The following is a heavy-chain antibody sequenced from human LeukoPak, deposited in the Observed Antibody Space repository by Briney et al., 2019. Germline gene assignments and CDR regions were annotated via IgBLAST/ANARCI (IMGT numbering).Heavy chain of an antibody. D-gene: IGHD3-16*02. CDR3: AKNGYYDYVWGSYRYTYPSYFDY. CDR1: GFTVSSNY. V-gene: IGHV3-53*05. Sequence: GGSLRLSCAASGFTVSSNYMSWVRQAAGKGLEWVSEIYSDGRTYYADSVKGRFTISRDNSKNTLYLQMNSLRAEDTAVYDCAKNGYYDYVWGSYRYTYPSYFDYWGQGTLVTVSS. J-gene: IGHJ4*02. CDR2: IYSDGRT.